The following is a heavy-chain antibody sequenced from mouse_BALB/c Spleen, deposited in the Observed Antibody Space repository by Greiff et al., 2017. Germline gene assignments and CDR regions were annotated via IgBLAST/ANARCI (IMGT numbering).Heavy chain of an antibody. CDR2: IDPYNGGT. V-gene: IGHV1S135*01. J-gene: IGHJ4*01. CDR3: ARYSPLLRLREDAMDY. CDR1: GYAFTSYN. D-gene: IGHD1-2*01. Sequence: VQLKESGPELVKPGASVKVSCKASGYAFTSYNMYWVKQSHGKSLEWIGYIDPYNGGTSYNQKFKGKATLTVDKSSSTAYMHLNSLTSEDSAVYYCARYSPLLRLREDAMDYWGQGTSVTVSS.